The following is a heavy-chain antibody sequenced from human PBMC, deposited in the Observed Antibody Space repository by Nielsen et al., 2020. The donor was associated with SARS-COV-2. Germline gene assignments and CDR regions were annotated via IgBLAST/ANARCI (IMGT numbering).Heavy chain of an antibody. J-gene: IGHJ4*02. CDR3: AAFGVVSEKEDFDY. D-gene: IGHD3-3*01. CDR2: ISSSSSYI. Sequence: GESLKISCAASGFTFSSYSMNWVRQAPGKGLEWVSSISSSSSYIYYADSVKGRFTISRDNAKNSLYLQMNSLRAEDTAVYYCAAFGVVSEKEDFDYWGQGTLVTVSS. CDR1: GFTFSSYS. V-gene: IGHV3-21*04.